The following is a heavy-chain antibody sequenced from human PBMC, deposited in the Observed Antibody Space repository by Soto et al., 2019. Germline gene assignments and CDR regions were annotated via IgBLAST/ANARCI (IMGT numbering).Heavy chain of an antibody. D-gene: IGHD2-2*01. CDR1: GFTFSDYW. J-gene: IGHJ6*02. CDR2: IEGGGDTT. CDR3: VKDWRGTSCPCMDV. V-gene: IGHV3-23*01. Sequence: GGSLRLSCAASGFTFSDYWMHWVRQAPGKGLEWVSSIEGGGDTTNYVDSVKGRFTISRDNSKAILYLQLNNLRAEDTAVYFCVKDWRGTSCPCMDVWGQGITVTVSS.